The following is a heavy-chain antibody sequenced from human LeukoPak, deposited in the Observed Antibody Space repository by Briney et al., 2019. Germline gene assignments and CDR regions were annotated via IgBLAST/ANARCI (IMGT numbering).Heavy chain of an antibody. J-gene: IGHJ6*02. D-gene: IGHD1-1*01. V-gene: IGHV5-51*01. CDR2: IYPGDSDT. CDR3: ARRTTYGYGMDV. CDR1: GYSFSTYW. Sequence: GESLQISCKVSGYSFSTYWIGWARQLPGKGLEWMGIIYPGDSDTRYSPSFQGQVTISADKSISTAYLQWSSLKASDTAMYYCARRTTYGYGMDVWGQGTTVTVSS.